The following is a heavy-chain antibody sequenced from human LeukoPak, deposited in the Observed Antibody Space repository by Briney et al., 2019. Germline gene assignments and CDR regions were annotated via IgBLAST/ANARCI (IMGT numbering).Heavy chain of an antibody. J-gene: IGHJ4*02. V-gene: IGHV3-30*02. CDR2: VRYDETTK. Sequence: GGSLRLSCAASGFTFSNYGMHWVRQAPGKGLEWVAFVRYDETTKFYADSVKGRFTISRDNSKTTLYLQMNSLRAEDTAVYYCARDRPDIVVVPADPDYWGQGTLVTVSS. CDR1: GFTFSNYG. CDR3: ARDRPDIVVVPADPDY. D-gene: IGHD2-2*01.